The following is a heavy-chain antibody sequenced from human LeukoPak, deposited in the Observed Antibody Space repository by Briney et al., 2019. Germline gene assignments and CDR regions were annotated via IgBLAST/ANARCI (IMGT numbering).Heavy chain of an antibody. CDR2: IGGRDGST. V-gene: IGHV3-23*01. CDR3: AKQLGYCSDGSCYFPY. CDR1: GFTFSSYG. D-gene: IGHD2-15*01. Sequence: GGSLRLSCAASGFTFSSYGMSWVRQAPGKGLEWVSAIGGRDGSTYYADSVKGRFTISRDNSKNTLYVQMNSLRAEDTAVYYCAKQLGYCSDGSCYFPYWGQGTLVTVSS. J-gene: IGHJ4*02.